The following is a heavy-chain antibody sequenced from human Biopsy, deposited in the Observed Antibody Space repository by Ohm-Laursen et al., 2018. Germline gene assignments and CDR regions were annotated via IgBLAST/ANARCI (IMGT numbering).Heavy chain of an antibody. CDR2: INPKSGDT. J-gene: IGHJ2*01. CDR3: ARGRRHCSGTCSRWYFDL. Sequence: ASVKVSCKAPGGTFSNYGVNWVRQAPGQGLEWMGWINPKSGDTDYPQNFQGRVSMTRDTSISTAYMDLSRLRSDDTAVYYCARGRRHCSGTCSRWYFDLWGRGTLVTVSS. D-gene: IGHD2-2*01. V-gene: IGHV1-2*02. CDR1: GGTFSNYG.